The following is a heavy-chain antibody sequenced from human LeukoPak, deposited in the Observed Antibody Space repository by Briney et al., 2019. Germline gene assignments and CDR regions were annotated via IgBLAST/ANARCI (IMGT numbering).Heavy chain of an antibody. D-gene: IGHD1-26*01. Sequence: KPSETLSLTCTVSGGSISSNYWSWIRQSPGKGLEWIGYVYYSGSTNYNPSLKSRVTISVDTSKNQFSLRLSSVTAADTAVYYCARDPRPIGATNDYWGQGTLVTVSS. J-gene: IGHJ4*02. V-gene: IGHV4-59*01. CDR1: GGSISSNY. CDR3: ARDPRPIGATNDY. CDR2: VYYSGST.